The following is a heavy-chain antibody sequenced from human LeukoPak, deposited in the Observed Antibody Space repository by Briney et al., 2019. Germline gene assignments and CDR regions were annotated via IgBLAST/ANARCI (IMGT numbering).Heavy chain of an antibody. Sequence: GGSLRLSCTGSGFMFDDCALTWVRQAPGKGLEWISFIRSKGYGGTTDYAASVKGRFTISRDDSKGVLYLQMNSLKTDDTAVYFCTGNRGGQLPFDYWGRGTQVTVSS. CDR3: TGNRGGQLPFDY. CDR2: IRSKGYGGTT. D-gene: IGHD1-1*01. V-gene: IGHV3-49*04. CDR1: GFMFDDCA. J-gene: IGHJ4*02.